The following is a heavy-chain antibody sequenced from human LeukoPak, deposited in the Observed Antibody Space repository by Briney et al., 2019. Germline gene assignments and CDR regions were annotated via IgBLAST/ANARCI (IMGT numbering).Heavy chain of an antibody. CDR3: ARGVSKGRYDFWSGYYDNWFDP. CDR1: GGSFSGYY. V-gene: IGHV4-34*09. D-gene: IGHD3-3*01. J-gene: IGHJ5*02. CDR2: INHSGST. Sequence: PSETLSLTCAVYGGSFSGYYWSWIRQPPGKGLEWIGEINHSGSTNYNPSLKSRVTISVDTSKNQFSLKLSSVTAADTAVYYCARGVSKGRYDFWSGYYDNWFDPWGQGTLVTVSS.